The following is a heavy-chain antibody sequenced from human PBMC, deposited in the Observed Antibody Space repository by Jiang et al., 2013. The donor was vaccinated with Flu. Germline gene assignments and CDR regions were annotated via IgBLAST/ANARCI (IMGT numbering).Heavy chain of an antibody. Sequence: GSGLVKPSETLSLTCTVSGGSLISHYWSWIRQPPGGGLDWIGCIDYSGTTNYSPSLKSRVTISVDTSKNQFSLKLNSVTTADTAVFYCARHGGDGSGTYYLPFDYWGQGTLVTVSS. CDR2: IDYSGTT. J-gene: IGHJ4*02. D-gene: IGHD3-10*01. V-gene: IGHV4-59*08. CDR3: ARHGGDGSGTYYLPFDY. CDR1: GGSLISHY.